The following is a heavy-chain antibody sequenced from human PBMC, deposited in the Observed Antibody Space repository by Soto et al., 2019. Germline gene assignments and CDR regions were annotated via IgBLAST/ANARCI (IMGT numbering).Heavy chain of an antibody. CDR3: ARAPLNYYGSGSANWFDP. Sequence: ASVKVSCKASGYTFTSYGISWVRQAPGQGLEWMGWISAYNGNTNYAQKFQGRVTITADKSTSTAYMELSSLRSEDTAVYYCARAPLNYYGSGSANWFDPWGQGTLVTVSS. CDR2: ISAYNGNT. CDR1: GYTFTSYG. V-gene: IGHV1-18*01. J-gene: IGHJ5*02. D-gene: IGHD3-10*01.